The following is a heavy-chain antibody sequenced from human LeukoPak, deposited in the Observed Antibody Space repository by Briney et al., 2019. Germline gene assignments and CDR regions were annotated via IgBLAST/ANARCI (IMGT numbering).Heavy chain of an antibody. J-gene: IGHJ5*02. CDR1: GFTFSSYW. V-gene: IGHV3-74*01. CDR3: ARGPPRGDGDYVSWFDP. CDR2: INSDGSST. Sequence: GGSLILSCAASGFTFSSYWMHWVGHTPGKGLVWVSRINSDGSSTSYADSVKGRFTISRDNAKNTLYLQMNSLRAEDTAVYYCARGPPRGDGDYVSWFDPWGQGTLVTVSS. D-gene: IGHD4-17*01.